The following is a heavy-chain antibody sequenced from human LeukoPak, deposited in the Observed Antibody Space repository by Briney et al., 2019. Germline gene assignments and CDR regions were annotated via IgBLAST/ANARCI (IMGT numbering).Heavy chain of an antibody. CDR3: ARFSQYYDSPTHYLDY. Sequence: SETLSLTCTVSGGSINNYCWSWVRQPPGAGLEWLAYIYYTGSTNYNPSLKTRLTISVDTFKNQFSLRLNSATAADTAVYYCARFSQYYDSPTHYLDYWGQGILVTVSS. V-gene: IGHV4-59*08. J-gene: IGHJ4*02. CDR1: GGSINNYC. CDR2: IYYTGST. D-gene: IGHD3-16*01.